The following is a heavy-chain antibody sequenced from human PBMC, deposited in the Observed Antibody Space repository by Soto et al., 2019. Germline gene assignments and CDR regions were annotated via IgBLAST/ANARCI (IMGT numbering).Heavy chain of an antibody. CDR2: ISGSGGST. J-gene: IGHJ4*02. D-gene: IGHD3-10*01. Sequence: QTGGSLRLSCAASGFTFSSYAMSWVRQAPGKGLEWVSAISGSGGSTYYADSVKGRFTISRDNSKNTLYLQMNSLRAEDTAVYYCAKDTFVWFGELLNQSVDYWGQGTLVTVSS. CDR3: AKDTFVWFGELLNQSVDY. CDR1: GFTFSSYA. V-gene: IGHV3-23*01.